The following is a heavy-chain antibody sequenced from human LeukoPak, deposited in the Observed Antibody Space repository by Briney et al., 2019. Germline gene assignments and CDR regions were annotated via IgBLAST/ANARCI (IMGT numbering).Heavy chain of an antibody. V-gene: IGHV4-30-2*01. D-gene: IGHD3-3*01. CDR3: ARASSALEWIDAFDI. J-gene: IGHJ3*02. Sequence: SETLSLTCAVSGGSISSGGYSWSWIRQPPGKGLEWIGYIYHSGSTYYNPSLKSRVTISVDRSKNQFSLRLSSVTAADTAVYYCARASSALEWIDAFDIWGQGTMVTVSS. CDR1: GGSISSGGYS. CDR2: IYHSGST.